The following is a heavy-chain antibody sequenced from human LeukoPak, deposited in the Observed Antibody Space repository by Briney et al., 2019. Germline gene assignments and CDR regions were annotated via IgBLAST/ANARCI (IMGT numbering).Heavy chain of an antibody. D-gene: IGHD3-22*01. CDR2: IKKDGSEK. Sequence: GGSVRLSCVGSGFTFSNSWMHWVRQAPGKGLEWVANIKKDGSEKYYVDSVKGRFTISRDNAKNSLYLQMNSLRAEDTAVYYCARETRYYYDSSAYYSGYFDYWGQGTLVTVSS. CDR3: ARETRYYYDSSAYYSGYFDY. CDR1: GFTFSNSW. V-gene: IGHV3-7*01. J-gene: IGHJ4*02.